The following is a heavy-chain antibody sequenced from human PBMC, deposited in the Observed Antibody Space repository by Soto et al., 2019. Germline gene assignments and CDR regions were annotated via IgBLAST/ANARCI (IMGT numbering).Heavy chain of an antibody. J-gene: IGHJ3*02. V-gene: IGHV3-23*01. CDR3: AKDYAGGDCSGGSCYSWMGAFDI. CDR1: GFTFSSYA. Sequence: GGSLRLSCAASGFTFSSYAMTWVRQAPGKGLEWVSAISGSGGSTYYADPVKGRFTISRDNSKNTLYLQMNSLRAEDTAVYYCAKDYAGGDCSGGSCYSWMGAFDIWGQGTMVTVSS. CDR2: ISGSGGST. D-gene: IGHD2-15*01.